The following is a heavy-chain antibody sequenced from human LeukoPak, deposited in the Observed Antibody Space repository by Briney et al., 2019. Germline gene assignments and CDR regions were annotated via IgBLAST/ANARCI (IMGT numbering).Heavy chain of an antibody. Sequence: PGGSLRLSCAASGFTFSTYGMHWVRQAPGKGLEWVAFIQNDGSIKLYGDSVKGRFTISRDNSKNTLYLQMNSLRPEDTAVYYCAKDVVGQQWPENYWGQGTLVTVSS. CDR1: GFTFSTYG. CDR3: AKDVVGQQWPENY. V-gene: IGHV3-30*02. D-gene: IGHD6-19*01. J-gene: IGHJ4*02. CDR2: IQNDGSIK.